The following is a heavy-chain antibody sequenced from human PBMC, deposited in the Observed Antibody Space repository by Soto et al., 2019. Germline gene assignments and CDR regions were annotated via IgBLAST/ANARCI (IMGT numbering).Heavy chain of an antibody. J-gene: IGHJ5*02. Sequence: SETLSLTCTVSGGSISSGDYYWGWIRQPPGKGLEWIGYIYYSGSTYYNPSLKSRVTISVDTSKNQFSLKLSSVTAADTAVYYCARGLIAAASLPWSDPWGQGTLVTVSS. CDR2: IYYSGST. CDR3: ARGLIAAASLPWSDP. CDR1: GGSISSGDYY. V-gene: IGHV4-30-4*01. D-gene: IGHD6-13*01.